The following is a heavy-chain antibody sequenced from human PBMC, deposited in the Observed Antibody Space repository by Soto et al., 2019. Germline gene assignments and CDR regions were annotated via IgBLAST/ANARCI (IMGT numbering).Heavy chain of an antibody. CDR3: ARIPRYSFPTSDDLDY. D-gene: IGHD5-18*01. CDR2: ITPIYPTT. J-gene: IGHJ4*02. CDR1: GGTFYTYT. Sequence: SVKVSCKASGGTFYTYTFSWVRQAPGQGLEWMGSITPIYPTTNYAEKFQGRLTVTADGSTNTAYMELNSLTSEDTAVYYCARIPRYSFPTSDDLDYWGLGNLVTVSS. V-gene: IGHV1-69*13.